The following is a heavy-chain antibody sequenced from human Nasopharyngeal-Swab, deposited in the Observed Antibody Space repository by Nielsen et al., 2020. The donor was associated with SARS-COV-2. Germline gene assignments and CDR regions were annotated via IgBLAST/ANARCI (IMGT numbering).Heavy chain of an antibody. CDR3: ARPYSNYGASYYYYYYMDV. CDR2: MNPNSGNT. CDR1: GYTFTSSD. D-gene: IGHD4-11*01. V-gene: IGHV1-8*01. Sequence: ASVKVSCKASGYTFTSSDINWVRQATGQGLEWMGWMNPNSGNTGYAQKFQGRVTMTRNTSISTAYMELSSLRSEDTAVYYCARPYSNYGASYYYYYYMDVWGKGTTVTVSS. J-gene: IGHJ6*03.